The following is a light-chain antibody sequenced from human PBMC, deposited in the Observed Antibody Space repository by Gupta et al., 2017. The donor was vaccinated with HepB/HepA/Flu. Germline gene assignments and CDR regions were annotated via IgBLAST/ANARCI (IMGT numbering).Light chain of an antibody. V-gene: IGKV2-30*01. Sequence: DAVLTQSRLCLTVTLGQSASISCRSSQNLLFSDGNTFWHSYQQRPGQSPRRLIYRGFKRESAVLHRLSGSGSSSAFTLKIIRRVAADIVVYYCWLGEPYRPSFGGGTKVEIK. CDR2: RGF. CDR1: QNLLFSDGNTF. CDR3: WLGEPYRPS. J-gene: IGKJ4*01.